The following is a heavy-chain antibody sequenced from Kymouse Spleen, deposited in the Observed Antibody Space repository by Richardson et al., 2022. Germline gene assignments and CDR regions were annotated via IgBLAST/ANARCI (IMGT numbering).Heavy chain of an antibody. J-gene: IGHJ4*02. CDR1: GGSFSGYY. Sequence: QVQLQQWGAGLLKPSETLSLTCAVYGGSFSGYYWSWIRQPPGKGLEWIGEINHSGSTNYNPSLKSRVTISVDTSKNQFSLKLSSVTAADTAVYYCARGHSSGWYYFDYWGQGTLVTVSS. V-gene: IGHV4-34*01. D-gene: IGHD6-19*01. CDR2: INHSGST. CDR3: ARGHSSGWYYFDY.